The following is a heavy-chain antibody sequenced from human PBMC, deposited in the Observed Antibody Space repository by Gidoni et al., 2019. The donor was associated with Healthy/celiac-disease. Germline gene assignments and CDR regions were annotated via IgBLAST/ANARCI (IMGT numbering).Heavy chain of an antibody. V-gene: IGHV4-34*01. Sequence: QVQLQQWGAGLLKPSETLSLTCAVYGGSFSGYYWSWIRQPPGKGLEWIGEINHSGSTNYNPSLKSRVTISVDTSKNQFSLKLSSVTAADTAVYYCASKQWLDPWDAFDIWGQGTMVTVSS. CDR3: ASKQWLDPWDAFDI. CDR2: INHSGST. D-gene: IGHD6-19*01. CDR1: GGSFSGYY. J-gene: IGHJ3*02.